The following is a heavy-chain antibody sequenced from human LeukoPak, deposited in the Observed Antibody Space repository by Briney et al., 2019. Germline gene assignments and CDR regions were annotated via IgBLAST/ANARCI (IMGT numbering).Heavy chain of an antibody. V-gene: IGHV3-30*18. J-gene: IGHJ4*02. CDR2: ISYDGSNK. Sequence: PGGSLRLSCAASGFTFSSYGMHWVRQAPGKGLEWVAVISYDGSNKYYADSVKGRFTISRDNSKNTLYLQMNSLRAEDTAVYYCANLYETFDYWGQGTLVTFSS. CDR3: ANLYETFDY. CDR1: GFTFSSYG. D-gene: IGHD5/OR15-5a*01.